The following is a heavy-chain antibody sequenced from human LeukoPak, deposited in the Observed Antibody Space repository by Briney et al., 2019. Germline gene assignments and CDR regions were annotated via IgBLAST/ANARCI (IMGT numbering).Heavy chain of an antibody. CDR1: GFTFSSYA. D-gene: IGHD3-22*01. CDR3: ARDLGGHYDSSGYPGDY. V-gene: IGHV3-7*01. CDR2: IKQDGGEN. J-gene: IGHJ4*02. Sequence: GGSLRLSCAASGFTFSSYAMSWVRQAPGKGLEWVANIKQDGGENNYVDSVKGRFTISRDNAKNSLYLQMSSLRAGDSAFYYCARDLGGHYDSSGYPGDYWGQGTLVTVSS.